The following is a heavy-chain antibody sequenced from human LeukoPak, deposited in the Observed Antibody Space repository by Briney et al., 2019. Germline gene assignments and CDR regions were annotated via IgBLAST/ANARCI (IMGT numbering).Heavy chain of an antibody. Sequence: PSETLSLTCSVSGGSISTRSYYWVWIRQPPGKALEWIGSIHYRGTTYYNPSLKSRVTISVDTSENQFSLKLSSVTAADTAVYYCAKKVVPAAIGDYYYYMDVWGKGTTVTVSS. J-gene: IGHJ6*03. CDR2: IHYRGTT. V-gene: IGHV4-39*01. D-gene: IGHD2-2*02. CDR3: AKKVVPAAIGDYYYYMDV. CDR1: GGSISTRSYY.